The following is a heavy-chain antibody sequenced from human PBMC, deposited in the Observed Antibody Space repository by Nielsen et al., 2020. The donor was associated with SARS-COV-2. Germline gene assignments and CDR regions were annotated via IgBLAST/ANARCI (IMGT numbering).Heavy chain of an antibody. D-gene: IGHD4-17*01. CDR3: ARAPRYGDYCLDY. Sequence: SLKISCAASGFTFSDYYMSWIRQAPGKGLEWVSYISSSSSYTNYADSVKGRFTISRDNAKNSLYLQMNSLRAEDTAVYYCARAPRYGDYCLDYWGQGTLVTVSS. J-gene: IGHJ4*02. CDR2: ISSSSSYT. CDR1: GFTFSDYY. V-gene: IGHV3-11*05.